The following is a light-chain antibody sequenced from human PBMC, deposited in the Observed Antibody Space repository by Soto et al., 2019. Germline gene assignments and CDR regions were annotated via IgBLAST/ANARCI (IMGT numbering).Light chain of an antibody. CDR2: AAS. V-gene: IGKV1-39*01. Sequence: DIQMTQSPSSLSASVGDRVTITCRASQSIRTYLNWYQQKPGKAPKVLIYAASSLQSAVPSRFSGSGSGTDFALTITSLQPEDFATYYCQQSYSTPLTFGGGTNVEIQ. CDR1: QSIRTY. J-gene: IGKJ4*01. CDR3: QQSYSTPLT.